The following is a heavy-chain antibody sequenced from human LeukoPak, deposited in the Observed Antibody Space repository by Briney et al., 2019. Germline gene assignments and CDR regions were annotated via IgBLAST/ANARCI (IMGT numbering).Heavy chain of an antibody. Sequence: GASVKVSCKASGGTFSSYAISWVRQAPGQGLEWMGRIIPILGIANYAQKFQGRVTITADKSTSTAYMELSSLRSEDTAVYYCARDGAYGSGSLRGFDYWGQGTLVTVSS. V-gene: IGHV1-69*04. D-gene: IGHD3-10*01. J-gene: IGHJ4*02. CDR3: ARDGAYGSGSLRGFDY. CDR2: IIPILGIA. CDR1: GGTFSSYA.